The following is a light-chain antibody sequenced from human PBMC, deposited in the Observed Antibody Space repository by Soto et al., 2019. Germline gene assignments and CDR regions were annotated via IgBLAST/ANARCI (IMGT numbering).Light chain of an antibody. V-gene: IGKV3-20*01. CDR1: QSVSSNY. J-gene: IGKJ5*01. CDR2: DAS. Sequence: EGVLTQSPGTLSLSPGERATLSCRASQSVSSNYLAWYQLKPGQAPRLLIYDASTRATGIPDRVSGSGSGTDFTLTISRLEPEDFAVYSCPQYGRSPRTFGQGTRPEIK. CDR3: PQYGRSPRT.